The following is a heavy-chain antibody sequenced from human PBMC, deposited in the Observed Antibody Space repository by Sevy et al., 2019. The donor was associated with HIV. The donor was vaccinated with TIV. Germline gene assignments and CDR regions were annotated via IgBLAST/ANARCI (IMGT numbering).Heavy chain of an antibody. J-gene: IGHJ5*01. CDR1: GGSVTGYF. D-gene: IGHD6-19*01. CDR2: IYYSGTT. CDR3: ARHAAVATSSFDF. Sequence: SETLSLTCSVSGGSVTGYFCSWIRQPPGKGLEWIAYIYYSGTTIYTPSLKSRVTISVDTSRSQFSLKLSSVTAADTAMYFCARHAAVATSSFDFWGQGTLVTVSS. V-gene: IGHV4-59*08.